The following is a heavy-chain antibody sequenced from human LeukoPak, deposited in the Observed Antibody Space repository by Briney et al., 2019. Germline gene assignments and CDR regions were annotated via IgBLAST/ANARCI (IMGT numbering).Heavy chain of an antibody. V-gene: IGHV3-21*01. CDR3: ARDVVGYYDSSGYYLSASDI. J-gene: IGHJ3*02. CDR2: ISSSSSYI. D-gene: IGHD3-22*01. CDR1: GFTFSTYT. Sequence: RPGGSLRLSCAASGFTFSTYTMVWVRQAPGKGLEWVSSISSSSSYIFNADSVKGRFSISRDNAKNSLFLQMNTLRVEDTAVYYCARDVVGYYDSSGYYLSASDIWGQGTMVTVSS.